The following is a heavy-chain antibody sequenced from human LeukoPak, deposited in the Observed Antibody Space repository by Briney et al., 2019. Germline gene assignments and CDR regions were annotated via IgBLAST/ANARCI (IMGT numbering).Heavy chain of an antibody. CDR1: GFTFSSYA. CDR2: TSYDGSNK. J-gene: IGHJ4*02. D-gene: IGHD1-1*01. CDR3: ACARTGGAYFDY. V-gene: IGHV3-30-3*01. Sequence: GRSLRLSCAASGFTFSSYAMHWVRQAPGKGLEWVAVTSYDGSNKYYADSVKGRFTISRDNAKNSLYLQMNSLRDEDTAVYYCACARTGGAYFDYWGQGTLVTVSS.